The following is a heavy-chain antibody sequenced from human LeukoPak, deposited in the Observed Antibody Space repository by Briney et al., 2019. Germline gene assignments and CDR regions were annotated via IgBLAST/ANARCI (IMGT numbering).Heavy chain of an antibody. V-gene: IGHV3-23*01. Sequence: GGSLRLSCATSGFTVSSYAMSWVRQAPGGGLEWVSVISGSGGSTYYADSVKGRFTITRDKAKNSLYLQMNSLRAEDTAVYYCARHRKIDYWGQGTLVTVSS. CDR1: GFTVSSYA. J-gene: IGHJ4*02. CDR3: ARHRKIDY. CDR2: ISGSGGST.